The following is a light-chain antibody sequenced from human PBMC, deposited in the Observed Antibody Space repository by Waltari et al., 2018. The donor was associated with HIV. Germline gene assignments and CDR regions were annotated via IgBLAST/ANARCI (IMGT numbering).Light chain of an antibody. CDR1: NSNIGNNT. V-gene: IGLV1-44*01. CDR2: SNN. J-gene: IGLJ2*01. CDR3: AAWDDSLNGVV. Sequence: QSVLTQPPSASGTPGQRVTISCSGSNSNIGNNTVNWYQQLPGTAPKLLIYSNNQRPSGVPHRFSGSKSGTSASLAISGLQSEDEADYYCAAWDDSLNGVVFGGGTKLTVL.